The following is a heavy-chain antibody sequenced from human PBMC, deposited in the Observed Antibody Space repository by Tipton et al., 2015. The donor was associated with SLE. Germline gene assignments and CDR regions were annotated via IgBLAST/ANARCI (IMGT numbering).Heavy chain of an antibody. Sequence: TLSLTCTVSGDSISNYFWTWIRQPPGKGLEWIGGSHQSGTTNYHPSFKSRVTISVDTSKNQFSLRLSSVTAADTAVYYCARPGEAYSWDAFDIWGQGTMVTVSS. D-gene: IGHD2-21*01. CDR2: SHQSGTT. V-gene: IGHV4-59*12. CDR1: GDSISNYF. J-gene: IGHJ3*02. CDR3: ARPGEAYSWDAFDI.